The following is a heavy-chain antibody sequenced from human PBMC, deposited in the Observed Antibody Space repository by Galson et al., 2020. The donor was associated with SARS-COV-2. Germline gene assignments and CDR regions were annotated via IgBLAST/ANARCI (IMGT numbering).Heavy chain of an antibody. Sequence: GGSLRLSCAASGFTFSSYEMNWVRQAPGKGLEWVTVISDDGNKKYYAESVKGRFAISRDNSENTLFLQMNSLRADDTAIYYCATERYTNSRGLESWGQGTLVTVSS. J-gene: IGHJ5*02. CDR1: GFTFSSYE. V-gene: IGHV3-30*09. CDR2: ISDDGNKK. D-gene: IGHD3-10*01. CDR3: ATERYTNSRGLES.